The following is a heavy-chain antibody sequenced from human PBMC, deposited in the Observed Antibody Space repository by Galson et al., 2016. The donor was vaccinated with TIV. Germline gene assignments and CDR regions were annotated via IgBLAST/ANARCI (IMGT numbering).Heavy chain of an antibody. V-gene: IGHV1-24*01. D-gene: IGHD1-1*01. Sequence: SVKVSCKVSGNSLDELVIHWVRQAPGKGLEWMGGFDPEVSKTVYAQMLQGRVTMAADTSRNTAYMELGSLRFEDTAMYYCARAVDTWNDVPFDYWGQGTLVTVSS. J-gene: IGHJ4*02. CDR2: FDPEVSKT. CDR3: ARAVDTWNDVPFDY. CDR1: GNSLDELV.